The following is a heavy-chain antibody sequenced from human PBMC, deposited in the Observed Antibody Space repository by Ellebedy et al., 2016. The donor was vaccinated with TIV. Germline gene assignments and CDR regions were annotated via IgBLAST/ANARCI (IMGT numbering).Heavy chain of an antibody. CDR2: ISGSSIYT. D-gene: IGHD4-23*01. V-gene: IGHV3-11*06. CDR1: GFTFSDYY. J-gene: IGHJ4*02. Sequence: GGSLRLSCAASGFTFSDYYMSWIRQAPGKGLEWISYISGSSIYTNYADSVKGRFTMSRDNAKNAVYLHMNSLRDEDTALYYCATEGGGLDYWGQGTLVTVSS. CDR3: ATEGGGLDY.